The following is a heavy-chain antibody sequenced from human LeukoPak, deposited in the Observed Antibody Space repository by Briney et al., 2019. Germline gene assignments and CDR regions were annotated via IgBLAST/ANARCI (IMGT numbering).Heavy chain of an antibody. J-gene: IGHJ4*02. CDR3: ARGGGGLYDTQGY. D-gene: IGHD5/OR15-5a*01. CDR2: ISSSSSTI. CDR1: GFTFSSYS. Sequence: GGSLRLSCAASGFTFSSYSMNWVRQAPGKGLEWVSYISSSSSTIYYADSVKGRFTISRDNAKNSLYLQMNSLRAEDTAVYYCARGGGGLYDTQGYWGQGTLVTVSS. V-gene: IGHV3-48*04.